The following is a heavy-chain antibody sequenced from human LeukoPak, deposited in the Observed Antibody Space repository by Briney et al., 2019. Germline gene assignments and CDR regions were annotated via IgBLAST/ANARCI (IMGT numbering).Heavy chain of an antibody. D-gene: IGHD4-17*01. CDR3: ARVSGLLYGDYWAGY. CDR1: GFTFSSYS. V-gene: IGHV3-21*01. CDR2: ISSSSSYI. J-gene: IGHJ4*02. Sequence: GGSLRLSCAASGFTFSSYSMNWVRQAPGKGLGWVSSISSSSSYIYYADSVKGRFTISRDNAKNSLYLQMNSLRAEDTAVYYCARVSGLLYGDYWAGYWGQGTLVTVSS.